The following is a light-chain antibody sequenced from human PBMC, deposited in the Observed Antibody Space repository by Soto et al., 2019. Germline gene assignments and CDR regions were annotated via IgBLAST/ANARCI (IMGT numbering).Light chain of an antibody. CDR2: AAS. V-gene: IGKV3-20*01. Sequence: EIVLTQSPVTLSLSPGERATLSCRASRSFASSYLGWYQQKPGQAPRLLIYAASTRATCIPDRFSGSGSSTEFTFTLSRLGPEDSAVYYCQHYDSSPPYTFGQGTKLEIK. CDR3: QHYDSSPPYT. J-gene: IGKJ2*01. CDR1: RSFASSY.